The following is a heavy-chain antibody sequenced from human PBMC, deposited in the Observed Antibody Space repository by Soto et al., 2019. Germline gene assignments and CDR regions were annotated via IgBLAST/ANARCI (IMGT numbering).Heavy chain of an antibody. V-gene: IGHV4-30-4*01. CDR1: GDSVSNGDYS. D-gene: IGHD4-17*01. J-gene: IGHJ6*04. CDR3: ARDPYQDYGDSDYYYALDA. Sequence: QVHLQESGPGLVKPSETLSLNCSVSGDSVSNGDYSWSWIRQPPGKGLEWIGYIYYIGGPYYNPSCQSRGTISMDTSKNQFSLNLTSVTAADTAVYFCARDPYQDYGDSDYYYALDAWGTGLKVTVSA. CDR2: IYYIGGP.